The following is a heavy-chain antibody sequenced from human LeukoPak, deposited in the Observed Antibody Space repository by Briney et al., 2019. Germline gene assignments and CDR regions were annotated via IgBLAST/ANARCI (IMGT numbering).Heavy chain of an antibody. CDR1: GLTFNTYT. V-gene: IGHV3-30*14. Sequence: GGSLRLSCAASGLTFNTYTMHWVRQAPGKGLEWVAFIFSDGSKKYYADSVKGRFTISRDNSRNTLYLQMNSLRAEDTAVYYCGRGGYDMYDWGQGTTVSVSS. J-gene: IGHJ6*02. CDR3: GRGGYDMYD. CDR2: IFSDGSKK. D-gene: IGHD2-2*01.